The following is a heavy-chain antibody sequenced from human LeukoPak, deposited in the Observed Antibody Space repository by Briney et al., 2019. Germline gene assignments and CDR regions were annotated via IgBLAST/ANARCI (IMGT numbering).Heavy chain of an antibody. CDR3: AKDVRRAEYCSGTTCYTSSFDY. Sequence: GESLRLSCAASGFTFKNFDMTWVRQAPGKGLEWVSTISATGGGAYYADSVKGRFTISRDNSKDTLSLQMNTLRAEDTAVYYCAKDVRRAEYCSGTTCYTSSFDYWGQGTLVTVSS. V-gene: IGHV3-23*01. CDR1: GFTFKNFD. D-gene: IGHD2-2*02. CDR2: ISATGGGA. J-gene: IGHJ4*02.